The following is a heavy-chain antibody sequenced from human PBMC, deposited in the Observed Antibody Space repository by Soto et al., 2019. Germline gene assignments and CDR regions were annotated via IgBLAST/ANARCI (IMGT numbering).Heavy chain of an antibody. V-gene: IGHV3-15*01. CDR3: TTSHPGVWFGEFNV. J-gene: IGHJ6*02. D-gene: IGHD3-10*01. CDR1: GFTFSNAW. Sequence: GGSLRLSCAASGFTFSNAWMRWVRQAPGKGLEWVGRIKSKTDGGTTDYAAPVKGRFTISRDDSKNTLYLQMNSLKTEDTAVYYCTTSHPGVWFGEFNVWGQGTTVTVSS. CDR2: IKSKTDGGTT.